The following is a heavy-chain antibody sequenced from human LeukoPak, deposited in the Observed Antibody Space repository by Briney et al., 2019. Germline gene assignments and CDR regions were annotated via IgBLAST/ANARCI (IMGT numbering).Heavy chain of an antibody. CDR2: ISYDGSNK. CDR1: GFTFSSYA. Sequence: GGSLRLSCAASGFTFSSYAMHWVRQAPGKGLEWVAVISYDGSNKYYADSVKGRFTISRDNSKNTLYLQVNSLRAEDTAVYYCAKDVMRCSGGCIWGQGTLVTVSS. D-gene: IGHD2-15*01. J-gene: IGHJ4*02. CDR3: AKDVMRCSGGCI. V-gene: IGHV3-30*04.